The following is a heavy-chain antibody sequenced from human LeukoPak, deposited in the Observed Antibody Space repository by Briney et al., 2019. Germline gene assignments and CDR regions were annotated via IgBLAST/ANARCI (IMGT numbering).Heavy chain of an antibody. CDR3: ARAYTSPNGPY. J-gene: IGHJ4*02. Sequence: ASVKVSCKASGYTFTGYYIHWVRQAPGQGLEWMGFINPNTGGTSYAQKFQARVTMTRDTSISTAYMELSGLRSDDTAVYYCARAYTSPNGPYWGQGTLVTVSS. CDR1: GYTFTGYY. D-gene: IGHD3-16*01. V-gene: IGHV1-2*02. CDR2: INPNTGGT.